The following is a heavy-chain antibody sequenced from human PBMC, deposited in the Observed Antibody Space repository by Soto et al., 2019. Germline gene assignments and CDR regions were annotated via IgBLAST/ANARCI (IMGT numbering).Heavy chain of an antibody. J-gene: IGHJ6*02. V-gene: IGHV1-8*01. CDR3: ARKAPMVRGRYGMDV. CDR2: MNPNSGNT. D-gene: IGHD3-10*01. CDR1: GYTFASYD. Sequence: ASVKVSCTASGYTFASYDINWVRQATGQGLEWMGWMNPNSGNTGYAQKFQGWVTMTRDTSISTAYMELSRLRSDDTAVYYCARKAPMVRGRYGMDVWGQGTTVTVSS.